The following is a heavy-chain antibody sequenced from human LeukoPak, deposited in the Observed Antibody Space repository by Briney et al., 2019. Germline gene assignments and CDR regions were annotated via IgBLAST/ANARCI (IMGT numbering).Heavy chain of an antibody. Sequence: ASVKVSCKVSGCTLTELSMHWVRQAPGKGLEWMGGFDPEDGETIYAQKFQGRVTMTEDTSTDTAYMELSSLRSEDTAVYYCATGSYYYDSSGYRHLDYWGQGTLVTVSS. D-gene: IGHD3-22*01. CDR3: ATGSYYYDSSGYRHLDY. J-gene: IGHJ4*02. CDR1: GCTLTELS. CDR2: FDPEDGET. V-gene: IGHV1-24*01.